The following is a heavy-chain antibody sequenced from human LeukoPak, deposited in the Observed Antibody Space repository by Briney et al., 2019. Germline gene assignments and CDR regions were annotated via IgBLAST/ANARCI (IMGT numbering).Heavy chain of an antibody. V-gene: IGHV4-39*01. CDR3: ARPYSSVLGGFDP. D-gene: IGHD6-25*01. Sequence: SETLSLTCSVSGGSISSSSYYWGWIRQPPGKGLEWIGSMHYSGSTYYNPSLKSRVTISVDTSKNQFSLKLSSVTAADTAVYYCARPYSSVLGGFDPWGQGTLVTVFS. CDR1: GGSISSSSYY. CDR2: MHYSGST. J-gene: IGHJ5*02.